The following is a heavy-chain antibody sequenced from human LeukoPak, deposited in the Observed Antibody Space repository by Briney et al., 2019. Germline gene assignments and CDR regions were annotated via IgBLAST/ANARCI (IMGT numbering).Heavy chain of an antibody. Sequence: SETLSLTCTVSGGSISSGGYYWSWIRQHPGKGLEWIGYIYYSGSTYYNPSPKSRVTISVDRSKNQFSLKLSSVTAADTAVYYCARDRDSSSWYHFFDYWGQGTLVTVSS. CDR3: ARDRDSSSWYHFFDY. CDR2: IYYSGST. CDR1: GGSISSGGYY. J-gene: IGHJ4*02. V-gene: IGHV4-31*03. D-gene: IGHD6-13*01.